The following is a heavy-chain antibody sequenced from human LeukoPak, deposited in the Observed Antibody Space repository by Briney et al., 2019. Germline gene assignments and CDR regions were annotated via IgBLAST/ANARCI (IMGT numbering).Heavy chain of an antibody. D-gene: IGHD3-22*01. CDR1: GGSISSYY. Sequence: SETLSLTCTVSGGSISSYYWGWIRQPPGKGLEWIGYIYYSGSTNYNPSLKSRVTISVDTSKNQFSLKLSSVTAADTAVYYCARADYYDSSPFDYWGQGTLVTVSS. CDR2: IYYSGST. J-gene: IGHJ4*02. CDR3: ARADYYDSSPFDY. V-gene: IGHV4-59*08.